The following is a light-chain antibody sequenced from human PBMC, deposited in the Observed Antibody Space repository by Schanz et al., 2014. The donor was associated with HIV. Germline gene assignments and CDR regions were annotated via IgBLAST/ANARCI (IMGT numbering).Light chain of an antibody. V-gene: IGLV2-8*01. CDR3: SSYEGIHNWV. J-gene: IGLJ2*01. CDR1: SSDVGGYNY. Sequence: QSVLTQPPSASGSPGQSVTISCTGTSSDVGGYNYVSWYQQHPGKAPKLMIYEVNKRPSGVPDRFSGSKSGNTASLTVSGLQAEDEADYYCSSYEGIHNWVFGGGTKLTVL. CDR2: EVN.